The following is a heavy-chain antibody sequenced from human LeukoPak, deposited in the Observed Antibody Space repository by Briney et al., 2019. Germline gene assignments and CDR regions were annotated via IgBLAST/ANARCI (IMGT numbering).Heavy chain of an antibody. V-gene: IGHV4-4*07. CDR3: ARARPTDNYDYVWGSSMYYFDY. CDR2: IYTSGST. CDR1: GGSISSFY. J-gene: IGHJ4*02. Sequence: PSETLSLTCTVSGGSISSFYWSWIRQPAGKGLEWIGRIYTSGSTDYNPSLKSRVTMSVDTSKNQFSLKVSSVTAADTAVYYCARARPTDNYDYVWGSSMYYFDYWGQGTLVTVSS. D-gene: IGHD3-16*01.